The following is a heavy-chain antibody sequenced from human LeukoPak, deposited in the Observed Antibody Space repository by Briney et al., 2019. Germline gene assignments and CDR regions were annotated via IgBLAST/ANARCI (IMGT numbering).Heavy chain of an antibody. D-gene: IGHD3-22*01. CDR2: INSDGSSR. CDR3: ARGWPDSSDYSHFFDY. V-gene: IGHV3-74*01. Sequence: RGSLCPSRAASGFASCKSLVSSVGQAPGKGLVWVSRINSDGSSRHYADSVKGRFTISRDNAKKTLHLHMTSLRAEDTAVYYCARGWPDSSDYSHFFDYWGQGTLVTVSS. J-gene: IGHJ4*02. CDR1: GFASCKSL.